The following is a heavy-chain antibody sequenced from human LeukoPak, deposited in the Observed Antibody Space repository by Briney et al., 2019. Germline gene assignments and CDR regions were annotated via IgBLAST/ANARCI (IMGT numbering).Heavy chain of an antibody. V-gene: IGHV3-15*01. CDR3: TRVRRGYNDYALDY. CDR1: GFTFINAW. CDR2: IKSKTDGGTT. D-gene: IGHD5-24*01. J-gene: IGHJ4*02. Sequence: GGSLRLSCAASGFTFINAWMNWVRQAPGKGLEWVGRIKSKTDGGTTDYAAPVKGRFTISRDDSKNTLYLQMNSLKTEDTAVYYCTRVRRGYNDYALDYWGQGTLVTVSS.